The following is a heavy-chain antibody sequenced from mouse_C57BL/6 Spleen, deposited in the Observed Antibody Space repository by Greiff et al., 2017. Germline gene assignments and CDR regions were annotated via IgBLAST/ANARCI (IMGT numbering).Heavy chain of an antibody. CDR2: IDPSDSYT. CDR3: ARRGTTALDV. D-gene: IGHD1-2*01. J-gene: IGHJ1*03. V-gene: IGHV1-69*01. CDR1: GYTFTSYW. Sequence: VQLQQPGAELVMPGASVKLSCKASGYTFTSYWMHWVKQRPGQGLEWIGEIDPSDSYTNYNQKFKGKSTLTVDKSSSTAYMQLSSLTSEDSAVYYCARRGTTALDVRGTGTTVTVSS.